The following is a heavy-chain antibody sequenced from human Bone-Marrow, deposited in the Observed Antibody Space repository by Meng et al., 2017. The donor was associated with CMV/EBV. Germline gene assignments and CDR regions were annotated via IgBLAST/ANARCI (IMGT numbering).Heavy chain of an antibody. Sequence: SETLSLTCTVSRGSISDYYWTWIRQPPGKGLEWIGYIYHSGSTNYNPSLKSRLTISVDTSKNQFSLKLSSVTAADTAVYYCARNTLYYDFWSGYYDYYGMDVWGQGTTVTVSS. D-gene: IGHD3-3*01. CDR3: ARNTLYYDFWSGYYDYYGMDV. CDR2: IYHSGST. J-gene: IGHJ6*02. V-gene: IGHV4-59*01. CDR1: RGSISDYY.